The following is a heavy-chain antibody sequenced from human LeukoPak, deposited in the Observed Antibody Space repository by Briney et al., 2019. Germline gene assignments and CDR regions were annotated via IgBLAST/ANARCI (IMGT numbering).Heavy chain of an antibody. CDR3: ARGYSLYYFDY. V-gene: IGHV1-46*01. Sequence: ASVKVSCKASGYTFTGYYIHWVRQAPGQGLEWMGVINPSGGSTDNAQKFQGRVTMTSDMSTSTVYMELSSLISEDTAMYYCARGYSLYYFDYWGQGTLVTVSS. CDR1: GYTFTGYY. D-gene: IGHD5-18*01. J-gene: IGHJ4*02. CDR2: INPSGGST.